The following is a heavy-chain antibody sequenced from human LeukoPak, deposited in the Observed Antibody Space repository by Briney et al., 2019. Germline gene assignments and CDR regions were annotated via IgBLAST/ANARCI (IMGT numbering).Heavy chain of an antibody. V-gene: IGHV3-23*01. Sequence: GGSLRLSCAASGFTFSSYAMSWVRQAPGKGLGWVSAISGSGGSTYYADSVKGRFTISRDNPKNTLYLQMNSLRAEDTAVYYCAKSPYYYDSSGLNWFDPWGQGTLVTVSS. D-gene: IGHD3-22*01. CDR1: GFTFSSYA. J-gene: IGHJ5*02. CDR2: ISGSGGST. CDR3: AKSPYYYDSSGLNWFDP.